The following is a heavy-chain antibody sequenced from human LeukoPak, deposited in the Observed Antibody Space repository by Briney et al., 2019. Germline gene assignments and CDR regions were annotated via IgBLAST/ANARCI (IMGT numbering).Heavy chain of an antibody. D-gene: IGHD3-10*01. CDR2: ISSSSSYI. CDR3: ARVGVNYYGSGSYYGY. V-gene: IGHV3-21*01. J-gene: IGHJ4*02. Sequence: PGGSLGLSCAASGFTFSSYSMNWVRQAPGKGLEWVSSISSSSSYIYYADSVKGRFTISRDNAKNSLYLQMNSLRAEDTAVYYCARVGVNYYGSGSYYGYWGQGTLVTVSS. CDR1: GFTFSSYS.